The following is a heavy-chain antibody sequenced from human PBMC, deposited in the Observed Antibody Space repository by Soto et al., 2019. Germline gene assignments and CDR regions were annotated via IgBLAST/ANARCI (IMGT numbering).Heavy chain of an antibody. J-gene: IGHJ6*02. CDR2: IYYSGST. CDR1: GGSISSSSYY. V-gene: IGHV4-39*01. Sequence: SETLSLTCTVSGGSISSSSYYWGWIRQPPGKGLEWIGSIYYSGSTYYNPSLKSRVTISVDTSKNQFSLKLSSVTAADTAVYYCAFRGYSYGYDYYYGMDVWGQGTTVTVSS. CDR3: AFRGYSYGYDYYYGMDV. D-gene: IGHD5-18*01.